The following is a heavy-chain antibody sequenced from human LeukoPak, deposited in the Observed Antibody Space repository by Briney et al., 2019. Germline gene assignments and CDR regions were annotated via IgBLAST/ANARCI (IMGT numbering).Heavy chain of an antibody. CDR1: GGTFSSYA. CDR2: IIPIFGTA. CDR3: ARGSPASGYEAYYYMDV. D-gene: IGHD3-3*01. V-gene: IGHV1-69*13. J-gene: IGHJ6*03. Sequence: GASVKVSCKASGGTFSSYAISWVRQAPGQGLEWMGGIIPIFGTANYAQKFQGRVTITADESTSTAYMELSSLRSEDTAVYYCARGSPASGYEAYYYMDVWGNGTTVTVSS.